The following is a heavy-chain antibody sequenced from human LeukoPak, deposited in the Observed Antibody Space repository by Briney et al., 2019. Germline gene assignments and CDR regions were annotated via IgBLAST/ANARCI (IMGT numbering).Heavy chain of an antibody. CDR3: AKEALWGYYDILTGYGFYMDV. V-gene: IGHV3-30*02. CDR2: IRYDGSNK. CDR1: GFTFSSYG. D-gene: IGHD3-9*01. Sequence: GGSLRLSCAASGFTFSSYGMHWVRQAPGKGLEWVAFIRYDGSNKYYADSVKGRFTISRDNSKNTLYLQMNSLRAEDTAVYYCAKEALWGYYDILTGYGFYMDVWGKGTTVTISS. J-gene: IGHJ6*03.